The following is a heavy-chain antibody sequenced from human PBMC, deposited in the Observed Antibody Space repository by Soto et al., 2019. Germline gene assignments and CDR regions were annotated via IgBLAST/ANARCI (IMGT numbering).Heavy chain of an antibody. V-gene: IGHV3-11*01. CDR1: GFTFSDYY. D-gene: IGHD6-19*01. Sequence: QVQLVESGGGLVKPGGSLTLSCAASGFTFSDYYMSWIRQAPGQGLEWVSHISGSGKTIYDADSVKGRFSISRDNAKNLLYLQMNSLRAADAAVYYCARKADSSGWSFGYWGQGTLVTVSS. J-gene: IGHJ4*02. CDR2: ISGSGKTI. CDR3: ARKADSSGWSFGY.